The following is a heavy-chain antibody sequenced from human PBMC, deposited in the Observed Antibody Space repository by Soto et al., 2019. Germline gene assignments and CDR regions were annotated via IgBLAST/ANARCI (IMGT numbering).Heavy chain of an antibody. CDR3: ARDSLRFPTRSSYYCMDG. V-gene: IGHV4-31*03. CDR2: IFHSGST. J-gene: IGHJ6*02. CDR1: GGSISSGDYS. D-gene: IGHD5-12*01. Sequence: QVQLQESGPGLVKPSQTLSLTCTVSGGSISSGDYSWSWIRQHPGKGLEWIGYIFHSGSTRYNPSLRSRVSRSLNTSKNKLSLRLTSVTAAATAVYYCARDSLRFPTRSSYYCMDGWGQVTTVSVSS.